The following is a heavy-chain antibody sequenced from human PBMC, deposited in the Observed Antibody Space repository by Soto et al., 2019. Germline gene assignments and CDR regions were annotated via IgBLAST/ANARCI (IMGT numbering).Heavy chain of an antibody. CDR3: ARDSRIDCSSTSCHADY. J-gene: IGHJ4*02. V-gene: IGHV3-33*01. CDR2: IWYDGSNK. D-gene: IGHD2-2*01. Sequence: PGGSLRLSCAASGFTFSSYGMHWVRQAPGKGLEWVAVIWYDGSNKYYADSVKGRFTISRDNSKNTLYLQMNSLRADDTAVYYCARDSRIDCSSTSCHADYWGQGTLVTVSS. CDR1: GFTFSSYG.